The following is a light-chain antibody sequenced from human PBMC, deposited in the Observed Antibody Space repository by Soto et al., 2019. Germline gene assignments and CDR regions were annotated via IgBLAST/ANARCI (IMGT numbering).Light chain of an antibody. Sequence: EIVMTQSPATLSLSPGERATLSCGASESVSTNLAWYQQKAGQAPRLLIYGASTRATGIPARFSGTGSETDFTHTISRLEPEDFAVYYCQQRSNCPQTFGHGTKVDIK. J-gene: IGKJ1*01. CDR3: QQRSNCPQT. CDR1: ESVSTN. V-gene: IGKV3-15*01. CDR2: GAS.